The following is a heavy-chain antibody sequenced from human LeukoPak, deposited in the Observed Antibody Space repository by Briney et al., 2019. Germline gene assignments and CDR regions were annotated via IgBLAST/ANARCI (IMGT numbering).Heavy chain of an antibody. CDR2: IKSKTDGGTT. CDR3: TTVWFGELSLGY. Sequence: GGSLRLSCAASGFTFSNAWMSWVRQAPGKGLEWVGRIKSKTDGGTTGYAAPVKGRFTISRDDSKNTLYLQMNSLKTEDTALYYCTTVWFGELSLGYWGQGTLVTVSS. J-gene: IGHJ4*02. CDR1: GFTFSNAW. D-gene: IGHD3-10*01. V-gene: IGHV3-15*01.